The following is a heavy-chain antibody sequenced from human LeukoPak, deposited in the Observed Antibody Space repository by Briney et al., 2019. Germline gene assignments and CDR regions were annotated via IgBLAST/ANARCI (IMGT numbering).Heavy chain of an antibody. CDR3: TTVGNPAYFST. V-gene: IGHV3-15*01. CDR1: GFTLSNAW. D-gene: IGHD4-23*01. Sequence: GGSLRLSCVASGFTLSNAWMSWVRQAPGKGLEWGGRVKSKTGGGAIDYGAPVKGIFTISGDDSKNTLFLQVNSLRAEDTAVYYCTTVGNPAYFSTWGRGTLVTVSA. J-gene: IGHJ5*02. CDR2: VKSKTGGGAI.